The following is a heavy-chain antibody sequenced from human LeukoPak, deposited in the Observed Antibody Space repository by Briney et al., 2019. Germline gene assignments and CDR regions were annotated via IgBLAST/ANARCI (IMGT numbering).Heavy chain of an antibody. CDR1: GGSVRSDSNY. CDR3: AREGGPYRPLDY. Sequence: SETLSLTCTVSGGSVRSDSNYWSWIRQPPGKGLEWSGYIGYSGTTDYNPSLKSRVSMSLGTSKNEILLKLDSVTAADTAVYYCAREGGPYRPLDYSGQGTLVTVSS. J-gene: IGHJ4*02. CDR2: IGYSGTT. V-gene: IGHV4-61*01.